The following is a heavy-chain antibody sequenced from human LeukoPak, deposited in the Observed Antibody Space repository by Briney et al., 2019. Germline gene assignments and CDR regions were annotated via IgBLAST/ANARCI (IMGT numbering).Heavy chain of an antibody. Sequence: PGGSLRLSCAASGFTFSRYWMNWVRQAPGKGLEWVANINRDGSEKYYVDSVRGRFTISRDNAKNSLYLQMNSLRADDTAVYYCSGALVGGTNYFDPWGQGTLVTVSS. V-gene: IGHV3-7*02. CDR3: SGALVGGTNYFDP. D-gene: IGHD1-26*01. CDR2: INRDGSEK. J-gene: IGHJ5*02. CDR1: GFTFSRYW.